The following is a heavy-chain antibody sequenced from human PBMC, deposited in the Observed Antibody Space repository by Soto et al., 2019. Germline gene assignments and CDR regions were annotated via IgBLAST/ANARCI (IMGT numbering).Heavy chain of an antibody. V-gene: IGHV3-33*01. CDR2: IWYDGSNK. CDR3: ARGAEKAGATLDY. Sequence: QVHLVESGGGVVQPGRSLRLSCGASGFTFSSYAMHWVRQAPGKGLEWVAVIWYDGSNKYYTDSVKGRFTISRDNSKNTLYLQMNSLRAEDTAVYYCARGAEKAGATLDYWGQGTLVTVSS. J-gene: IGHJ4*02. D-gene: IGHD1-26*01. CDR1: GFTFSSYA.